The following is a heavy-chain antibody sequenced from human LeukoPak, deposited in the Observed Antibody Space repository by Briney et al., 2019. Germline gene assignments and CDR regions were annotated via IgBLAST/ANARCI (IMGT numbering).Heavy chain of an antibody. Sequence: GSMRLSCAASGFTFSSYAMSWVRQAPGKGLEWVANIKEDGSEKYYVDSVRGRFTISRDNAKNSLYLQMNSLRAEDTAVYYCARLTKNAYDSSGGFDYWGQGTLVTVSS. CDR1: GFTFSSYA. V-gene: IGHV3-7*01. CDR2: IKEDGSEK. D-gene: IGHD3-22*01. CDR3: ARLTKNAYDSSGGFDY. J-gene: IGHJ4*02.